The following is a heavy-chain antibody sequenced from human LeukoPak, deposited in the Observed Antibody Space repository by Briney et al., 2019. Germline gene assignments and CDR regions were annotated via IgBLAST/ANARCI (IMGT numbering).Heavy chain of an antibody. CDR3: ARVGYSYGYSSPNSDY. J-gene: IGHJ4*02. V-gene: IGHV1-69*01. CDR2: IVPIFGTA. D-gene: IGHD5-18*01. CDR1: GGTFSSYA. Sequence: SVKVSCKASGGTFSSYAISWVRQAPGQGLEWMGGIVPIFGTANYAQKFQGRVTITADESTSTAYMELSSLRSEDTAVYYCARVGYSYGYSSPNSDYWAREPWSPSPQ.